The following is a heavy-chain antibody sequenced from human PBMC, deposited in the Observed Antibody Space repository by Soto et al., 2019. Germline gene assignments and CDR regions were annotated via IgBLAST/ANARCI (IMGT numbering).Heavy chain of an antibody. V-gene: IGHV3-66*01. CDR2: IYTDGNT. Sequence: GGSLRLSCAASGFTVSSSHMSWVRQAPGKGLEWVSVIYTDGNTFYADSVKGRFTMSRDNSKNRLWLQMNSLRTEDTAVYYCARGPGGESADWLDPWGQGPLVTVSS. D-gene: IGHD3-16*01. J-gene: IGHJ5*02. CDR1: GFTVSSSH. CDR3: ARGPGGESADWLDP.